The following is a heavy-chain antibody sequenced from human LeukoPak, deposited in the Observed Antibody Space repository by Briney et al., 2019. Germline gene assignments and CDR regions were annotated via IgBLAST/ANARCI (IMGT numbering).Heavy chain of an antibody. J-gene: IGHJ5*02. CDR1: GDSFSSNSAA. D-gene: IGHD3-3*01. V-gene: IGHV6-1*01. Sequence: SQTLSLTCAISGDSFSSNSAAWNWLRQSPSRGLEWLGRTYYRSKLYNNYAGSVKSLITINPDKSKNKLSLQLNSVTPEDPAVYYCAREPRLRSNWFDHWGQGTLVTVSS. CDR2: TYYRSKLYN. CDR3: AREPRLRSNWFDH.